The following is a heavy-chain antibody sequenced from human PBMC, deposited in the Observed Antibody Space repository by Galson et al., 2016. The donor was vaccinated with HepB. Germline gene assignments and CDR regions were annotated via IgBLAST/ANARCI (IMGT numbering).Heavy chain of an antibody. CDR2: INVKSDGT. J-gene: IGHJ3*02. Sequence: SVKVSCKASGDTFRGYYMHWVRQAPGQGLEWMGWINVKSDGTKYAQQFQGWVTITRDTSLRTVYMELSRLRSDDTAVYYCAGICSGATRLDVFDIWGQGTMVTVSS. V-gene: IGHV1-2*04. CDR1: GDTFRGYY. D-gene: IGHD2-15*01. CDR3: AGICSGATRLDVFDI.